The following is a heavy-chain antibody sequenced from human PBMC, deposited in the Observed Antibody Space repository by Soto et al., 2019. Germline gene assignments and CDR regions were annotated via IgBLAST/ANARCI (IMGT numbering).Heavy chain of an antibody. CDR1: GGSISSSSYY. J-gene: IGHJ4*02. V-gene: IGHV4-39*01. D-gene: IGHD3-10*01. CDR2: IYYSGST. CDR3: ASQKADYYGSGKDY. Sequence: QLQLQESGPGLVKPSETMSLTCTVSGGSISSSSYYWGWIRQPPGKGLEWIASIYYSGSTYYNPSLKSRVTVSVDPSKNQFSLKLSSVTAADTAVYYCASQKADYYGSGKDYWGQGTLVTVSS.